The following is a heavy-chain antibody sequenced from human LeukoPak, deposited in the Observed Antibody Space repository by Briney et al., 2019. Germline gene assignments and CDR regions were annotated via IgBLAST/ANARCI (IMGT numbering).Heavy chain of an antibody. J-gene: IGHJ6*02. V-gene: IGHV4-59*11. CDR1: GGSISSHY. CDR3: ARARGYGSEYYYYYYGMDV. CDR2: IYYSGST. Sequence: SETLSLTCTVSGGSISSHYWSWIRQPPGKGLEWIGYIYYSGSTNYNPSLKSRVTISVDTSKNQFSLKLSSVTAADTAVYYCARARGYGSEYYYYYYGMDVWGQGTTVTVSS. D-gene: IGHD3-10*01.